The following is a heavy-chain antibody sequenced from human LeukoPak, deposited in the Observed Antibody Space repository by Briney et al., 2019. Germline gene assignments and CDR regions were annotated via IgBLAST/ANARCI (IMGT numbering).Heavy chain of an antibody. J-gene: IGHJ5*02. CDR3: ARDGQLDDILTGYYGNWFDP. CDR2: INPNSGGT. Sequence: GASVKVSCKASGYTFTGYYMHWVRQAPGQGLEWMGWINPNSGGTNYAQKFQGRVTMTRDTSIGTAYMELSRLRSDDTAVYYCARDGQLDDILTGYYGNWFDPWGQGTLVTVSS. D-gene: IGHD3-9*01. CDR1: GYTFTGYY. V-gene: IGHV1-2*02.